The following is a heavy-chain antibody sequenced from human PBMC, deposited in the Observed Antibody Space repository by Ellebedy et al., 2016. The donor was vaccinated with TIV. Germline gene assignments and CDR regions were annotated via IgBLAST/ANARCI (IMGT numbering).Heavy chain of an antibody. CDR2: FGVSGDSA. J-gene: IGHJ4*02. Sequence: GESLKISCAASGITFSTYAMSWVRQAPGKGLEWVSGFGVSGDSAYYADSVKGRCTTSRDNSKSTLYLQFNSLRVEDTAIYYCVRGRSGTYIHNAFDSWGQGTLVTVSS. D-gene: IGHD1-1*01. CDR1: GITFSTYA. CDR3: VRGRSGTYIHNAFDS. V-gene: IGHV3-23*01.